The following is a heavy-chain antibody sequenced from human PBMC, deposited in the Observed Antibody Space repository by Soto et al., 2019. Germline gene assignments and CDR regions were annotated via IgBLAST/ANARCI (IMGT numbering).Heavy chain of an antibody. CDR1: GGSISSYY. Sequence: SETLSLTCTVSGGSISSYYWSWIRQPPGKGLEWIGYIYYSGSTNYNPSLKSRVTISVDTSKNQFSLKLSSVTAADTAVYYCARNKMVRGVIIPHFDYWGQGTLVTVSS. CDR3: ARNKMVRGVIIPHFDY. D-gene: IGHD3-10*01. V-gene: IGHV4-59*01. J-gene: IGHJ4*02. CDR2: IYYSGST.